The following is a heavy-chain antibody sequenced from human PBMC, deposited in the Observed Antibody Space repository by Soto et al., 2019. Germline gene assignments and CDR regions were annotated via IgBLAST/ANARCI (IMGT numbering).Heavy chain of an antibody. CDR3: ARESTVVTPAAFDI. CDR2: INPNSGGT. CDR1: GYTFTDYY. J-gene: IGHJ3*02. Sequence: ASVKVSCKTSGYTFTDYYIHWVRQAPGQGLEWMGGINPNSGGTNYAQKFQGWVTMTRDTSISTAYLELSRLRSDDTAVYFCARESTVVTPAAFDIWGQGTMVTVSS. V-gene: IGHV1-2*04. D-gene: IGHD2-21*02.